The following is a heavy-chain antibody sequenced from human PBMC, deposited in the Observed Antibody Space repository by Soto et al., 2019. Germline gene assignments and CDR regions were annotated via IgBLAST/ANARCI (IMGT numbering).Heavy chain of an antibody. CDR1: GVSIGSHDW. CDR2: SHQSGNT. CDR3: ATRDTGRVY. J-gene: IGHJ4*02. V-gene: IGHV4-4*02. D-gene: IGHD5-18*01. Sequence: QVQLQESGPGLVXPXXTLSLTCAVSGVSIGSHDWWTWVRQPPGKGLEWIGESHQSGNTNYNSSLESRVTISLDKSKNHFSLQLSSVTVADTAVYYCATRDTGRVYWGQGTLVTVSS.